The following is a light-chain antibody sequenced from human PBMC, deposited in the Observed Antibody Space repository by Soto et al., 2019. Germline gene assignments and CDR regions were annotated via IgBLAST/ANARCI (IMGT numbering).Light chain of an antibody. CDR1: SGHSTYT. CDR3: QTWGTGYAV. Sequence: QLMLTQSPSASASLGASDKLTCTLSSGHSTYTIAWHQQQPEKGPRYLMNINSDGSHTKGDGIPDRFSGSSSGAERYLTISSLQSEDEADYYCQTWGTGYAVFGGGTQLTVL. V-gene: IGLV4-69*01. CDR2: INSDGSH. J-gene: IGLJ7*01.